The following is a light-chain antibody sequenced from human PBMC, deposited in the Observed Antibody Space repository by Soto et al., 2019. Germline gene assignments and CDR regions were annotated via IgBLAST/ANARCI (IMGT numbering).Light chain of an antibody. CDR2: GAS. CDR1: QSYGSSF. J-gene: IGKJ1*01. V-gene: IGKV3-20*01. Sequence: EIVLTQSPGTLSLSPGDRATLSCRASQSYGSSFLAWYQQKPGQAPRLLIYGASSRATGIPDRFSGSGSGTDFTLTISRLEPEDFAVYYCQQYGSSGTFGQGTKVDI. CDR3: QQYGSSGT.